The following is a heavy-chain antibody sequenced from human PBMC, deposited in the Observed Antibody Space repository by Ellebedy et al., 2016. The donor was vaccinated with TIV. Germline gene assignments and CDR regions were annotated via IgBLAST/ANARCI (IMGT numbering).Heavy chain of an antibody. Sequence: ASVKVSCKASGYTFTSYAMHWVRQAPGQRLEWMGWINAGNGDTTYSQRFQGRVTITRDTSASTAYMELSRLRSDDTAVYYCARDPPRTGDSYFDLWGRGTLVTVSS. D-gene: IGHD1-1*01. J-gene: IGHJ2*01. CDR2: INAGNGDT. CDR1: GYTFTSYA. V-gene: IGHV1-3*01. CDR3: ARDPPRTGDSYFDL.